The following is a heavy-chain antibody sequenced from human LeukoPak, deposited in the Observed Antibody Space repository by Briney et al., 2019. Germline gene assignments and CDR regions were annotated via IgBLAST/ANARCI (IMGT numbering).Heavy chain of an antibody. V-gene: IGHV4-31*03. CDR2: IYYSGST. J-gene: IGHJ6*02. CDR1: SGSISSGGYY. D-gene: IGHD4-17*01. Sequence: SETLSLTCTVSSGSISSGGYYWSWIRQHPGKGLEWIGYIYYSGSTYYNPSLKSRVTISVDTSKNQFSLKLSSVTAADTAVYYCARDFLPPTVTTPKHPRPYYYYYGMDVWGQGTTVTVSS. CDR3: ARDFLPPTVTTPKHPRPYYYYYGMDV.